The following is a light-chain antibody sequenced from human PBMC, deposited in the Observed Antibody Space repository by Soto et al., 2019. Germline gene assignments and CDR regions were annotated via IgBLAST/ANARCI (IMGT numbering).Light chain of an antibody. CDR2: EVS. CDR3: SSYTSSSTRV. V-gene: IGLV2-14*01. J-gene: IGLJ3*02. Sequence: QSALTQPASVSGSPGQXXTISCTGTSSDVGGYNYVSWYQQHPGKAPKLMIYEVSNRPSGVSNRFSGSKSGNTASLTISGLQAEDEADYYCSSYTSSSTRVFGGGTQLTVL. CDR1: SSDVGGYNY.